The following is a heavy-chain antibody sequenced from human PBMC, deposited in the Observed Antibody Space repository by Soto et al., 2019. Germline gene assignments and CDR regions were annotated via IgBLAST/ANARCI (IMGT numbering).Heavy chain of an antibody. CDR2: IRGDGTRT. D-gene: IGHD1-1*01. CDR1: GFTFSTYW. J-gene: IGHJ4*02. V-gene: IGHV3-74*01. Sequence: EVQLVESGGALVQPGGSLRLSCAASGFTFSTYWMHWVRQGPGKGLVWVSRIRGDGTRTNYADSVRGRFTVSRDNAKNTLYVQVNSLTAEDTAGDYCAIGTRTSIERVGYWCQGTLVTVSS. CDR3: AIGTRTSIERVGY.